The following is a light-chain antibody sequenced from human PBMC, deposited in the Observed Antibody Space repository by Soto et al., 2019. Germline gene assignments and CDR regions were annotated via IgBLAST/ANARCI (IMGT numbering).Light chain of an antibody. CDR1: SNDVGAFNY. V-gene: IGLV2-14*03. CDR3: SSYAGGNARI. CDR2: GVS. J-gene: IGLJ1*01. Sequence: QSALTQPASVSGSPGQSITISCTGSSNDVGAFNYVSWYRHSPGEAPKVLIRGVSIRPSGVSIRFSASKSANTASLTVSGLQAEDEADYYCSSYAGGNARIFGTGTKLTVL.